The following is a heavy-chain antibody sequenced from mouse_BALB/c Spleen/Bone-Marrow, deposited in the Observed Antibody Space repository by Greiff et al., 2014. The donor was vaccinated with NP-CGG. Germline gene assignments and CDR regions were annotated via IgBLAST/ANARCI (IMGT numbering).Heavy chain of an antibody. CDR3: ARVSYDYFDY. Sequence: LVESGAELVRPGVSVKISCKVSGYTFTDYALHWVKQSHAKSLEWIGIISTYYGDASYNQKFKGKATMTVDKSSSTAYMELARLTSEDSAIYYCARVSYDYFDYWGQGTTLTVSS. J-gene: IGHJ2*01. D-gene: IGHD1-1*01. CDR1: GYTFTDYA. CDR2: ISTYYGDA. V-gene: IGHV1S137*01.